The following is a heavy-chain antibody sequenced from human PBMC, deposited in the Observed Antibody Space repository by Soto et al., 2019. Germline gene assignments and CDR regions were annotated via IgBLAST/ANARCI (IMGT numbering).Heavy chain of an antibody. CDR3: AKAIGEYYDFWSGYCKY. Sequence: GGSLRLSCAASGFTFDDYAMHWVRQAPGKGLEWVSGISWNSGSIGYADSVKGRFTISRDNAKNSLYLQMNSLRAEDTALYYCAKAIGEYYDFWSGYCKYWGQGTLVTVSS. CDR1: GFTFDDYA. V-gene: IGHV3-9*01. CDR2: ISWNSGSI. J-gene: IGHJ4*02. D-gene: IGHD3-3*01.